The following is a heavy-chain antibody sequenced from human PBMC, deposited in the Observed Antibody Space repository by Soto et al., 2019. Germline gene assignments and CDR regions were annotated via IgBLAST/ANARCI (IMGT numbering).Heavy chain of an antibody. Sequence: QITLMESGPTLVKPTQTLTLTCTFSGFSLSTSGVGVAWIRQPPGKALEWLALIYWDDGKRYSPSLKTRLNITKDTSKNQLVLTLTNVDPVDTATYYCAHRPAYAISTGYYPFDSWGQGSLVTVSS. CDR2: IYWDDGK. D-gene: IGHD3-9*01. CDR1: GFSLSTSGVG. J-gene: IGHJ4*02. V-gene: IGHV2-5*02. CDR3: AHRPAYAISTGYYPFDS.